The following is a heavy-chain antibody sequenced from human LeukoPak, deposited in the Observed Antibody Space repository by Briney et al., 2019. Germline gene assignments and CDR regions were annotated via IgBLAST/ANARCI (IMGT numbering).Heavy chain of an antibody. V-gene: IGHV4-61*02. Sequence: SQTLSLTCTVSGGSISSGSYYWSWIRQPAGKGLEWIGRIYTSGSTNYNPSLKSRVTISVDTSKNQFSLKLSSVTAADTAVYYCARLIKDYFDYWGQGTLVTVSS. CDR1: GGSISSGSYY. J-gene: IGHJ4*02. CDR2: IYTSGST. CDR3: ARLIKDYFDY. D-gene: IGHD2/OR15-2a*01.